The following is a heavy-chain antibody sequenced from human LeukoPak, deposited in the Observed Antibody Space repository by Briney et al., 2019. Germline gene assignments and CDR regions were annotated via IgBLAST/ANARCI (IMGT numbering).Heavy chain of an antibody. D-gene: IGHD6-13*01. Sequence: ASVKVSCKASGYTFTGYYMHWVRQAPGQGLEWMGWINPNSGGTNYAQKFQGRVTMTRDTSISTAYMELSRLRSDDTAVYYCARDNGIAAAGYYNWFDPWGQGTLVTVSS. V-gene: IGHV1-2*02. CDR3: ARDNGIAAAGYYNWFDP. CDR1: GYTFTGYY. J-gene: IGHJ5*02. CDR2: INPNSGGT.